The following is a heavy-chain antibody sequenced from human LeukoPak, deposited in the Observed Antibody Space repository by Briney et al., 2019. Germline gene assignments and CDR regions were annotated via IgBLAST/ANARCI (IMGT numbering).Heavy chain of an antibody. J-gene: IGHJ6*04. CDR1: GGSIGSYY. Sequence: KPSETLSLTCTVSGGSIGSYYWSWIRQPPGKGLEWIGYIYYSGSTNYNPSLKSQVTISVDTSKNQFSLKLSSVTAADTAVYYCARDRSLDIVVVPDYYYGMDVWGKGTTVTVSS. CDR3: ARDRSLDIVVVPDYYYGMDV. CDR2: IYYSGST. V-gene: IGHV4-59*01. D-gene: IGHD2-2*03.